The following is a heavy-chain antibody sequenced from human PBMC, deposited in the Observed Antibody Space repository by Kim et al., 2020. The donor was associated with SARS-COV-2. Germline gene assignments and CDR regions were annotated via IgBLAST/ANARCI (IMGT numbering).Heavy chain of an antibody. Sequence: ASVKVSCKASADTLKNYAIHWVRQAPGQRFEWMGWIGAGNSNTKYSQTFKGRVTLNKDTSANTAYMELSNLSPEDTAVYYCAKGAAAVAYDWGQGALVTVSS. CDR2: IGAGNSNT. CDR1: ADTLKNYA. CDR3: AKGAAAVAYD. J-gene: IGHJ4*02. V-gene: IGHV1-3*01. D-gene: IGHD6-13*01.